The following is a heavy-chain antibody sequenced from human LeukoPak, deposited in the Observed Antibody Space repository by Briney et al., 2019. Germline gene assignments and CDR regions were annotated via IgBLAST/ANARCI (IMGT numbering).Heavy chain of an antibody. Sequence: ASVKVSCKASGYTFTGYYMHWVRQAPGQGLEWMGWINPNSGGTNYAQKSQGRVTMTRDTSISTAYMELSRLRSDDTAVYYCAREVSSWYRYYYYGMDVWGQGTTVTVSS. V-gene: IGHV1-2*02. J-gene: IGHJ6*02. CDR3: AREVSSWYRYYYYGMDV. D-gene: IGHD6-13*01. CDR1: GYTFTGYY. CDR2: INPNSGGT.